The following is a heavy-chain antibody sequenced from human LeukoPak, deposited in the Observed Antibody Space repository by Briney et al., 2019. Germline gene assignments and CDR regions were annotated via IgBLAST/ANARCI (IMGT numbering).Heavy chain of an antibody. Sequence: KASETLSLTCTVSGGSISSDVYYWSWMPPHPGKGRVWIGYIYYSASTYYNPSLKSRVTISVDTSKNQFSLKLSSVTAADTAVYYCARGISSSWYYYYYYMDVWGKGTTVTVSS. V-gene: IGHV4-31*03. CDR1: GGSISSDVYY. D-gene: IGHD6-13*01. CDR3: ARGISSSWYYYYYYMDV. J-gene: IGHJ6*03. CDR2: IYYSAST.